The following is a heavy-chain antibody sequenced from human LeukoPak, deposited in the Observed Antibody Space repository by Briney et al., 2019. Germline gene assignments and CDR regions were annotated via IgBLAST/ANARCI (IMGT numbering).Heavy chain of an antibody. CDR1: GFTFSSYA. D-gene: IGHD4-17*01. Sequence: GGSLRLSCAASGFTFSSYAMHWVRQAPGKGLEWVAVISYDGSNKYYADSVKGRFTISRDNSKNTLYLQMNSLRAEDTAVYYCARDFHDYGDYGAFDIWGQGTMVTVSS. CDR3: ARDFHDYGDYGAFDI. CDR2: ISYDGSNK. J-gene: IGHJ3*02. V-gene: IGHV3-30-3*01.